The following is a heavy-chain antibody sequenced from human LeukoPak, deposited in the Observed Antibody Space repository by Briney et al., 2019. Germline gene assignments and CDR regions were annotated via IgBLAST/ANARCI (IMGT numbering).Heavy chain of an antibody. CDR1: GFTFSSYS. CDR3: VRFFDY. CDR2: ISSGSSTI. Sequence: GGSLRLSCAASGFTFSSYSMNWVRRAPGKGLEWVSYISSGSSTIYYADSVKGRFTISRDNAKNSLYLQMDSLRDEDTAVFYCVRFFDYWGQGTLVTVSS. V-gene: IGHV3-48*02. J-gene: IGHJ4*02.